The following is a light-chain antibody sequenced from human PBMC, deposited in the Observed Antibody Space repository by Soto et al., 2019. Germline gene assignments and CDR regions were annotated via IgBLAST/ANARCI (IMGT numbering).Light chain of an antibody. CDR3: QKYNSAPLT. CDR2: GAS. V-gene: IGKV3-20*01. Sequence: EFVLTQSPDTLSLSPGERATLSCRASQSSRRSLAWYQQKPGQAPRLLIYGASNRATGIPDRFSGFGSGTDFTLTISRLEPEDVAAYYCQKYNSAPLTFGGGTKVEIK. J-gene: IGKJ4*01. CDR1: QSSRRS.